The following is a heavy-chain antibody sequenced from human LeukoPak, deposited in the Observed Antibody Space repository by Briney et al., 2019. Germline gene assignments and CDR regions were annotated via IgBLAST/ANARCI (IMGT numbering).Heavy chain of an antibody. V-gene: IGHV4-39*07. D-gene: IGHD1-26*01. Sequence: SETLSLTCTVSGGSISSSSYYWGWIRQPPGKGLEWIGYIYHSGSTYYNPSLKSRVTISVDRSKNQFSLKLSSVTAADTAVYYCARYPVGATAYYYYYMDVWGKGTTVTVSS. CDR2: IYHSGST. CDR1: GGSISSSSYY. J-gene: IGHJ6*03. CDR3: ARYPVGATAYYYYYMDV.